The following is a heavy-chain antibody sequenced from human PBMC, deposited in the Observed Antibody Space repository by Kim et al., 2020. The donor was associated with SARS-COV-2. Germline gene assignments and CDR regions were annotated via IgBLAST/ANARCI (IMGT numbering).Heavy chain of an antibody. V-gene: IGHV4-31*03. Sequence: SETLSLTCTVSGASISSGDYFWSWIRQHPGKGLEWIGFNYDSGSTYYNPSLKSRVTISVDTSKNQFSLRLSSVTAADTAVYYCASRMGGKNYFDYWGQGTLVTVSS. J-gene: IGHJ4*02. D-gene: IGHD3-16*01. CDR1: GASISSGDYF. CDR2: NYDSGST. CDR3: ASRMGGKNYFDY.